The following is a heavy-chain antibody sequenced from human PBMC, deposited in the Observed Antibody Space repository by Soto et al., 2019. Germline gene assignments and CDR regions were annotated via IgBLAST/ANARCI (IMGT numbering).Heavy chain of an antibody. Sequence: QLHLVQSGAVVKKPGASVTVSCSASGYPVTAYYMHWVRQAPGRGLEWMGGINPATGAAKYTQTFQGRVTRPRDTSRSKVFMELSGLKSEDTGVFYCARGGGVGVAGSAAFEMWGQGTLVTVSS. V-gene: IGHV1-2*01. CDR3: ARGGGVGVAGSAAFEM. D-gene: IGHD3-3*01. CDR1: GYPVTAYY. J-gene: IGHJ3*02. CDR2: INPATGAA.